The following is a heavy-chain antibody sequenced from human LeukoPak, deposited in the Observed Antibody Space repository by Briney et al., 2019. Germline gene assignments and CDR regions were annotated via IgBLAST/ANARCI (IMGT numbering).Heavy chain of an antibody. D-gene: IGHD1-26*01. CDR2: IIPIFGTA. CDR3: AREKSSGSYYGFDY. CDR1: GGTFSSYA. Sequence: SVKVSCKASGGTFSSYAISWVRQAPGQGLEWMGGIIPIFGTANYAQKFQGRVTITADESTSTAYMELSSLRSEDTAVYYCAREKSSGSYYGFDYWGQGALVTVSS. J-gene: IGHJ4*02. V-gene: IGHV1-69*13.